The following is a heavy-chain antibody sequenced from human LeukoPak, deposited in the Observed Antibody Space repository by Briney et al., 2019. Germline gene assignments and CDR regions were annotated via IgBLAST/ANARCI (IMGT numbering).Heavy chain of an antibody. J-gene: IGHJ4*02. D-gene: IGHD3-10*01. CDR1: GFTFSSYG. V-gene: IGHV3-30*02. Sequence: GGSLRLSCAASGFTFSSYGMHWVRQAPGKGLEWVAFIRHNGNYKHYADSVKGRFIISRDNSKNTVDLQMNSLRPEDTAVYYCAKDRGLQSPHGYWGQGTLVTVSS. CDR2: IRHNGNYK. CDR3: AKDRGLQSPHGY.